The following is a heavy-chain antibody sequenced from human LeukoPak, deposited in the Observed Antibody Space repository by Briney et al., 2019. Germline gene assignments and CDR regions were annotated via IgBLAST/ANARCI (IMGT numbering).Heavy chain of an antibody. Sequence: GGSLRLSCAASGFTFSDYYMDWVRQAPGKGLEWVGRIRNKANSYTTEYAASVEGRFTVSRDDSKNVLYLQTNSLKTEDTAVYYCARDLGQNSFDYWGQGTLVTVSS. D-gene: IGHD3-10*01. CDR1: GFTFSDYY. CDR2: IRNKANSYTT. CDR3: ARDLGQNSFDY. J-gene: IGHJ4*02. V-gene: IGHV3-72*01.